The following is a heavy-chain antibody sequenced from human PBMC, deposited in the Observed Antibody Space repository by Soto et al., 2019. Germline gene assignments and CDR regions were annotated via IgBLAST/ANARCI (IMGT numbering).Heavy chain of an antibody. CDR3: AKDPDSSSWYFEDSYFDY. CDR1: GFTFSSYA. CDR2: ISGSGGST. Sequence: PGGSLRLSCAASGFTFSSYAMSWVRRAPGKGLEWVSAISGSGGSTYYADSVRGRFTISRDNSKNTLYLQMNSLRAEDTAVYYCAKDPDSSSWYFEDSYFDYWGQGTLVTVSS. V-gene: IGHV3-23*01. D-gene: IGHD6-13*01. J-gene: IGHJ4*02.